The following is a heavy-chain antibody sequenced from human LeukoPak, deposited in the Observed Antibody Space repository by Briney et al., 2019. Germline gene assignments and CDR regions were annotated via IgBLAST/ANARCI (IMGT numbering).Heavy chain of an antibody. J-gene: IGHJ4*02. D-gene: IGHD3-3*01. CDR3: ARERFHYDFWSGYYTDY. CDR1: GYTFTSYG. V-gene: IGHV1-18*01. Sequence: ASVKVSCKASGYTFTSYGISWVRQAPGQGLEWMGWSSAYNGNTNYAQKLQGGVTMTTDTSTSTAYMELSSLRSDDTAVYYCARERFHYDFWSGYYTDYWGQGTLVTVSS. CDR2: SSAYNGNT.